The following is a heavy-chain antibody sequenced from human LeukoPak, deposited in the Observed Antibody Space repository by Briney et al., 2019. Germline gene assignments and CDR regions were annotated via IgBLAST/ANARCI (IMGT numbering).Heavy chain of an antibody. CDR1: GYTFTSYD. V-gene: IGHV1-69*05. Sequence: SVKVSCKASGYTFTSYDINWVRQATGQGLEWMGRIIPIFGTANYAQKFQGRVTITTDESTSTAYMELSSLRSEDTAVYYCARAYYDSSGYYYFDYWGQGTLVTVSS. J-gene: IGHJ4*02. D-gene: IGHD3-22*01. CDR2: IIPIFGTA. CDR3: ARAYYDSSGYYYFDY.